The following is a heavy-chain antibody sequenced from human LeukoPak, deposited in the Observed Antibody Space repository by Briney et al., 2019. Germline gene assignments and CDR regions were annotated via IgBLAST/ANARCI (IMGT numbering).Heavy chain of an antibody. CDR1: GFTFSSYS. CDR2: ISSSSSTI. V-gene: IGHV3-48*01. D-gene: IGHD2-21*01. J-gene: IGHJ4*02. CDR3: ARDFEHPDSY. Sequence: GGSLRLSCAASGFTFSSYSMNWVRQAPGKGLEWVSYISSSSSTIYYADSVKGRFTISRDNAKNSLYLQMNSLRAEDTAVYYCARDFEHPDSYWGQGTLVTVSS.